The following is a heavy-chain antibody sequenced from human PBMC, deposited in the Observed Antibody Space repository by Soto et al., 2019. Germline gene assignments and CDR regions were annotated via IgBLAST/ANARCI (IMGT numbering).Heavy chain of an antibody. CDR2: IIPVFGTP. D-gene: IGHD3-22*01. V-gene: IGHV1-69*12. CDR3: ARGDATKIVVTTYYAMDV. CDR1: GDSLGNYG. Sequence: QVQLVQSGAEEKKPGSAVKVSCKASGDSLGNYGISWVRQAPGQGLEWMGAIIPVFGTPNYAQKFQDRVTITADESTTTVYMEVRSLTSEDTAVYYCARGDATKIVVTTYYAMDVWGQGTTVTVSS. J-gene: IGHJ6*02.